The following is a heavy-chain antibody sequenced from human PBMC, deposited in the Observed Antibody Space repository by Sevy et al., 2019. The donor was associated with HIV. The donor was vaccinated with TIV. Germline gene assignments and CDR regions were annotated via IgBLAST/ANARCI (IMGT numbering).Heavy chain of an antibody. CDR1: GFTFSSYG. CDR3: AKDLGAGPNLDFWSGYYLIY. D-gene: IGHD3-3*01. CDR2: ISYDGSNK. V-gene: IGHV3-30*18. Sequence: GGSLRLSCAASGFTFSSYGMHWVRQAPGKGLEWVAVISYDGSNKYYADSVKGRFTISRDNSKNTLYLQMNSLRAEDTAVYYCAKDLGAGPNLDFWSGYYLIYWGQGTLVTVSS. J-gene: IGHJ4*02.